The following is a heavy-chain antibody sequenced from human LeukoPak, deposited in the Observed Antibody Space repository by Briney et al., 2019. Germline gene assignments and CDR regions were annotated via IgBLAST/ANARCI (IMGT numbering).Heavy chain of an antibody. CDR3: ARDQAYSFDY. D-gene: IGHD4-11*01. CDR2: IGSSSSPI. V-gene: IGHV3-48*01. CDR1: GFTFSSYA. Sequence: GGSLRLSCAASGFTFSSYAMNWVRQAPEKGLEWVSYIGSSSSPIYYADSVKGRFTISRDNAKNSLYLQMDSLRAEDTAVYYCARDQAYSFDYWGQGTLVTVSS. J-gene: IGHJ4*02.